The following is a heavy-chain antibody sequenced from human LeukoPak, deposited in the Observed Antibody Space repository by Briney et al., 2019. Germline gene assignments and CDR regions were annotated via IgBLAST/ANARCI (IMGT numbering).Heavy chain of an antibody. Sequence: SSETLSLTCTVSGGSISSYYWSWIRQPPGKGLEWIGYIYYSGSTNYNPSLKSRVTISVDTSKNQFSLKLSSVTAADTAVYYCARLGDSSGYYAFDYWGQGTLVTVSS. CDR3: ARLGDSSGYYAFDY. J-gene: IGHJ4*02. CDR2: IYYSGST. CDR1: GGSISSYY. D-gene: IGHD3-22*01. V-gene: IGHV4-59*12.